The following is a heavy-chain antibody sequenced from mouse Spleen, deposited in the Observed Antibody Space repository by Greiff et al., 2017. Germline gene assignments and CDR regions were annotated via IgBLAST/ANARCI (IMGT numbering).Heavy chain of an antibody. CDR1: GYTFTSYW. D-gene: IGHD1-1*01. CDR3: ARGITTVVATPFAY. J-gene: IGHJ3*01. V-gene: IGHV1-72*01. Sequence: QVQLKQPGAELVKPGASVKLSCKASGYTFTSYWMHWVKQRPGRGLEWIGRIDPNSGGTKYNEKFKSKATLTVDKPSSTAYMQLSSLTSEDSAVYYCARGITTVVATPFAYWGQGTLVTVSA. CDR2: IDPNSGGT.